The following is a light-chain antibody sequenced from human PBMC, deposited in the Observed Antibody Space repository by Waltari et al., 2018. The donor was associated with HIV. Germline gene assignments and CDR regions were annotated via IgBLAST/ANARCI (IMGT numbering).Light chain of an antibody. CDR1: SQNIGNKG. J-gene: IGLJ3*02. CDR3: SAWDSSLSAWV. CDR2: RTN. Sequence: QAGLTQPPSVSKGLRQTATLTRTRTSQNIGNKGAAWLQQPQCPPPKPLSYRTNHRPSGISERLSASRSGNTASLTITGLQPEDEADYYCSAWDSSLSAWVFGGGTKLTVL. V-gene: IGLV10-54*01.